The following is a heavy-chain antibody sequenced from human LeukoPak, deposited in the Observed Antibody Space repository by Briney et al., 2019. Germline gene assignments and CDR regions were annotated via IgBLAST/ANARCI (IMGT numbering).Heavy chain of an antibody. D-gene: IGHD3-9*01. Sequence: GGSLRLSCVASGFTFSSYWMTWVRQAPGKGLEWVANMRQDGNEKYYVDSVRGRFTISRDNAKNSLYLQMNSLRAEDTAVYYCARQGLRYFDWLSIMGIDYWGQGTLVTVSS. J-gene: IGHJ4*02. CDR1: GFTFSSYW. CDR3: ARQGLRYFDWLSIMGIDY. CDR2: MRQDGNEK. V-gene: IGHV3-7*01.